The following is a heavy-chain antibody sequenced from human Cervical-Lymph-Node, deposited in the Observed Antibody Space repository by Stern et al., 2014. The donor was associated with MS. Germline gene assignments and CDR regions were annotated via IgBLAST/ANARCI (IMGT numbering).Heavy chain of an antibody. CDR2: ISYAGSSL. V-gene: IGHV3-30-3*01. J-gene: IGHJ4*02. CDR1: GFTFGRHS. D-gene: IGHD6-25*01. Sequence: EQLVESGGGVVQPGRSLRLSCATSGFTFGRHSMHWVRQAPGQGLEWVSIISYAGSSLPYADSVKGRVTISRAHSNNHMSLQMNSLKVEDTAMYYCARPAAARYFDYGGQGSQVTVSS. CDR3: ARPAAARYFDY.